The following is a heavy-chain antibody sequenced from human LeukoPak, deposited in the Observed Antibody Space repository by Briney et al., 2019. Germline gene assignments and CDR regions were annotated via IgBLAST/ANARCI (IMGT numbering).Heavy chain of an antibody. J-gene: IGHJ4*02. V-gene: IGHV4-34*01. Sequence: PSETLSLTCAVYGGSFSGYYWSWIRQPPGKGLEWIREINHSGSTNYNPSLKSRVTISVDTSKNQFSLKLSSVTAADTAVYYCARGWEYCSSTSCYTGRNGNVPFDYWGQGTLVTVSS. D-gene: IGHD2-2*02. CDR2: INHSGST. CDR1: GGSFSGYY. CDR3: ARGWEYCSSTSCYTGRNGNVPFDY.